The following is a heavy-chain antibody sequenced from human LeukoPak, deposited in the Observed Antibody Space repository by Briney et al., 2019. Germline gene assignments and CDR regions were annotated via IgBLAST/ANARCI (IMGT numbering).Heavy chain of an antibody. V-gene: IGHV1-18*01. D-gene: IGHD2-21*02. CDR1: GYTFTSYG. CDR3: ARVPLEYCGVGCYSEYFQH. Sequence: GASVKVSRKASGYTFTSYGISWVRQAPGQGLEWMGWISAYNGNTNYAQKLQGRVTMTTDTSTSTAYMELRSLRSDDTAVYYCARVPLEYCGVGCYSEYFQHWGQGTVVTVSS. J-gene: IGHJ1*01. CDR2: ISAYNGNT.